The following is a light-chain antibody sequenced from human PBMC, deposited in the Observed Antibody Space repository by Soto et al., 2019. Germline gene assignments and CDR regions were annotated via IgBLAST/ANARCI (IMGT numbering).Light chain of an antibody. V-gene: IGLV2-8*01. J-gene: IGLJ1*01. CDR3: CPYAGGNNPYA. CDR2: EAN. Sequence: QSVLTQPPSASGSPGQSVTISCTGTSSDVDTYLYVSWYQHHPSKAHTLILYEANKRPSGVPDRFSGSKSGDTASLTVSGLQAEDEADYYCCPYAGGNNPYAFGTGTKVTVL. CDR1: SSDVDTYLY.